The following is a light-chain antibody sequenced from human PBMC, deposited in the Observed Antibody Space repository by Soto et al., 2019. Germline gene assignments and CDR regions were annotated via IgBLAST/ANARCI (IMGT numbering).Light chain of an antibody. CDR1: SSDVGGYNY. CDR2: DVN. J-gene: IGLJ1*01. V-gene: IGLV2-14*01. CDR3: SSYTIISTYV. Sequence: QSALTQPASVSGCPGQSITISCTGTSSDVGGYNYVSWYQQHPGEAPKLMIYDVNNRPSGVSNRFTGSKSGNTASLTISGLQAEDEADYYCSSYTIISTYVFGTGTKVTVL.